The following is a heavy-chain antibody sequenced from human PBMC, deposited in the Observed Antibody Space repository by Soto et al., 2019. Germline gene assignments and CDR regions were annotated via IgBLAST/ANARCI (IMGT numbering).Heavy chain of an antibody. V-gene: IGHV4-39*01. CDR3: ASLYSSGWYFDY. D-gene: IGHD6-19*01. J-gene: IGHJ4*02. Sequence: SETLSLTCRVSDGSMNSDSSYWGWIRQPPGKGLEWIGVINHSGSTYHNLSLKGRVTMSVDASRNQFSLKLTSMTAADTAVYYCASLYSSGWYFDYWGQGTLVTVSS. CDR2: INHSGST. CDR1: DGSMNSDSSY.